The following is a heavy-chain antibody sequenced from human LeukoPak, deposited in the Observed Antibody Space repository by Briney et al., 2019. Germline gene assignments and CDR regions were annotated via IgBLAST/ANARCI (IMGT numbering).Heavy chain of an antibody. J-gene: IGHJ4*02. V-gene: IGHV4-34*01. CDR3: ARGQIHDYGDFFDY. CDR2: INHSGST. CDR1: GGSFSGYY. D-gene: IGHD4-17*01. Sequence: SETLSLTCAVCGGSFSGYYWSWIRQPPGKGLEWIGEINHSGSTNYNPSLKSRVTISVDTSKNQFSLKLSSVTAADTAVYYCARGQIHDYGDFFDYWGQGTLVTVSS.